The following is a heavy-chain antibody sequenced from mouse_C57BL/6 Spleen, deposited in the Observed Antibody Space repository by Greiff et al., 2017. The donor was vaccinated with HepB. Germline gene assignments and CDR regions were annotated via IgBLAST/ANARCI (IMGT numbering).Heavy chain of an antibody. J-gene: IGHJ2*01. Sequence: EVKLMESGAGLVKPGGSLKLSCAASGFTFSSYAMSWVRQTPEQRLEWVAYISSGGDYIYYADTVKGRFTISRDNARNTLYLQMSSLKSEDTAMYYCTSQLTGSSYFDYWGQGTTLTVAS. CDR1: GFTFSSYA. V-gene: IGHV5-9-1*02. CDR3: TSQLTGSSYFDY. CDR2: ISSGGDYI. D-gene: IGHD4-1*01.